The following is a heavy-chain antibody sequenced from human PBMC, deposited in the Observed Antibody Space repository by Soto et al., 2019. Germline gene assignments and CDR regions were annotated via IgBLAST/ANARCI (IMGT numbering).Heavy chain of an antibody. V-gene: IGHV3-48*03. Sequence: GGSLRLSCAASGFTFSSYEMNWVRQAPGKGLEWVSYISSSGNTIYYADSVKVLFTISRDNANNSLYLQMNSLRAEDTAVYYCARERVGAEGYWGQGTLVTVSS. D-gene: IGHD1-26*01. J-gene: IGHJ4*02. CDR2: ISSSGNTI. CDR1: GFTFSSYE. CDR3: ARERVGAEGY.